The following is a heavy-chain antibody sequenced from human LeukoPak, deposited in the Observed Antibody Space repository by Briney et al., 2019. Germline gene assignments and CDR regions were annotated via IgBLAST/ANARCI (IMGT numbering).Heavy chain of an antibody. CDR3: ARDRSPGCY. J-gene: IGHJ4*02. CDR2: IKQDGSEG. V-gene: IGHV3-7*03. D-gene: IGHD3-10*01. Sequence: GGSLRLSCAVSGFTFSSYGMGWVRQAPGKGLEWVADIKQDGSEGYYVDSVKGRFTISRDNAKNSLYLQMSSLRAEDTAVYYCARDRSPGCYWGQGTLVTVSS. CDR1: GFTFSSYG.